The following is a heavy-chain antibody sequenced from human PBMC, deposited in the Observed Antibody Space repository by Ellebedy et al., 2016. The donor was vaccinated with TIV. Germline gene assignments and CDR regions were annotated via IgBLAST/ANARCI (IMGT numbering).Heavy chain of an antibody. CDR2: ITSSSSYI. D-gene: IGHD2-15*01. J-gene: IGHJ3*02. CDR1: RFTFNKYS. V-gene: IGHV3-21*01. Sequence: PGGSLRLSCAASRFTFNKYSMNWIRQAPGKGLEWVSSITSSSSYIYYADSVKGRFTISRDNARNSLYLQMNSLRAEDTAVYYCARCVVAHAAFDIWGQGTMVTVSS. CDR3: ARCVVAHAAFDI.